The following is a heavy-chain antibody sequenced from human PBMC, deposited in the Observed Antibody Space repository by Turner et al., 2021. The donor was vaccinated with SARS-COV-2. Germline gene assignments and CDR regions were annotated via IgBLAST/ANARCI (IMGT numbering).Heavy chain of an antibody. V-gene: IGHV4-39*01. CDR1: GGSISSYDYY. CDR3: ARRGDY. CDR2: MYYSGTT. D-gene: IGHD3-16*01. J-gene: IGHJ4*02. Sequence: QLQESGPGVVKPSETLSLTCTVSGGSISSYDYYWDWIRQPPGMGLEWIGSMYYSGTTHYNPYLRGRVTISIDTSKNQFSLKVTSVTATDTAVYYCARRGDYWGQGMLVTVSS.